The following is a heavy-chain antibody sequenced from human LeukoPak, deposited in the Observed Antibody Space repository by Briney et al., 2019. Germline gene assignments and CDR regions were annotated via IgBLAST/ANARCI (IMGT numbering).Heavy chain of an antibody. CDR3: ARWGSYLGAFDI. V-gene: IGHV4-61*08. D-gene: IGHD1-26*01. J-gene: IGHJ3*02. Sequence: SETLSLTCTVSGGSISSGGYYWSWIRQPPGKGLEWIGYIYHSGSTNYNPSLKSRVTISVDTSKNQFSLKLSSVTAADAAVYYCARWGSYLGAFDIWGQGTMVTVSS. CDR1: GGSISSGGYY. CDR2: IYHSGST.